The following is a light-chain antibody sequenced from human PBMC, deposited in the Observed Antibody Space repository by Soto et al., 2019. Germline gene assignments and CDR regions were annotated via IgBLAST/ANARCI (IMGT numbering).Light chain of an antibody. V-gene: IGKV3-20*01. CDR2: GAS. Sequence: EFVLTQSPGTLSLSPGERATLSCRASQSVRSNYLAWYQQKPGQSPRLLIYGASNRATGIPDRFSGSGSGTDFTLTISRLEPEDFAVFYCQHYVSSAYTFGQGTTLEIK. CDR3: QHYVSSAYT. CDR1: QSVRSNY. J-gene: IGKJ2*01.